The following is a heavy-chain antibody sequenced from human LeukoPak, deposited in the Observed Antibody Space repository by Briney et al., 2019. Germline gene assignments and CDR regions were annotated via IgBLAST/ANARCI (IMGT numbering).Heavy chain of an antibody. V-gene: IGHV3-74*01. Sequence: GVSLRLSCAASGFTFSSYWMHWVRQVPGKGLVWVSRINTDGSTTSYADSVKGRSTISRDNAKNTLYLQMNSLRAEDTGVYYCTIDLTGPFDDWGQGTLVTVSS. CDR2: INTDGSTT. CDR1: GFTFSSYW. D-gene: IGHD3-9*01. J-gene: IGHJ4*02. CDR3: TIDLTGPFDD.